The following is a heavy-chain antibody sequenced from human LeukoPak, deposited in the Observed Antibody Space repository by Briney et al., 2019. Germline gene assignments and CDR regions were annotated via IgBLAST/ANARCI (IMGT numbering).Heavy chain of an antibody. CDR2: ISAYNGNT. CDR3: ARAPDYYFDSSGYYRY. J-gene: IGHJ4*02. V-gene: IGHV1-18*01. Sequence: ASVKVSCKASGYTFTSYGISWVRQAPGQGLEWMGWISAYNGNTNYAQKFQGRVTITADESTSTVYMELSSLRSDDTAVYYCARAPDYYFDSSGYYRYWGQGTLVTVSS. D-gene: IGHD3-22*01. CDR1: GYTFTSYG.